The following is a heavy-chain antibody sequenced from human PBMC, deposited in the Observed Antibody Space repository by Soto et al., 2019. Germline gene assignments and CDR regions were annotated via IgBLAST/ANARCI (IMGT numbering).Heavy chain of an antibody. V-gene: IGHV4-31*03. J-gene: IGHJ6*02. D-gene: IGHD5-18*01. CDR2: IYYSGST. CDR3: ARGSQGYSYGSPPGPEYGMDV. Sequence: PSETLSLTCTVSGGSISSGGYYWSWIRQHPGKGLEWIGYIYYSGSTYYNPSLKSRVTISVDTSKNQFSLKLSSVTAADTAVYYCARGSQGYSYGSPPGPEYGMDVWGQGTTVTVSS. CDR1: GGSISSGGYY.